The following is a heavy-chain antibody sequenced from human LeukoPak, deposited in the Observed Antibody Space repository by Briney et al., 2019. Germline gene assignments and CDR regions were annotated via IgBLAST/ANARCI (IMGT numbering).Heavy chain of an antibody. J-gene: IGHJ4*02. Sequence: SQTLSLTCTVSGGSISSGDYYWSWIRQPPGRGLEWIGYIYYSGSTYYNPSLKSRVTISVDTSKNQFSLKLSSVTAACTPVNYWGISFGYDFWSGYYRSEYSGEGALVTVSS. CDR1: GGSISSGDYY. CDR2: IYYSGST. CDR3: GISFGYDFWSGYYRSEY. D-gene: IGHD3-3*01. V-gene: IGHV4-30-4*08.